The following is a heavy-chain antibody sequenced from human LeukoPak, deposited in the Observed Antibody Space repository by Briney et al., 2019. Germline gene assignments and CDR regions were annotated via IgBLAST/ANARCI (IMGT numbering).Heavy chain of an antibody. CDR1: GYTFTGYY. Sequence: SVKVSCKASGYTFTGYYMHWVRQAPGQGLEWMGRIIPIFGIANYAQKFQGRVTITADKSTSTAYMELSSLRSEDTAVYYCARERWGGREEMATFFDYWGQGTLVTVSS. V-gene: IGHV1-69*04. CDR2: IIPIFGIA. J-gene: IGHJ4*02. CDR3: ARERWGGREEMATFFDY. D-gene: IGHD5-24*01.